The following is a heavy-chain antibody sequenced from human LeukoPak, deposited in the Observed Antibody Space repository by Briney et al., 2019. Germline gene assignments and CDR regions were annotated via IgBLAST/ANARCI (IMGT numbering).Heavy chain of an antibody. Sequence: SETLSLTCTVSGGSISSYYWSWIRQPPGKGLEWIGYIYHSGTTHSNPSLKSRVTISADTSKNQFSLKLNSVTAADTAVYYCARVPFFDSGTYYFDYWGRGTLVTVSS. V-gene: IGHV4-59*06. J-gene: IGHJ4*02. CDR3: ARVPFFDSGTYYFDY. D-gene: IGHD1/OR15-1a*01. CDR2: IYHSGTT. CDR1: GGSISSYY.